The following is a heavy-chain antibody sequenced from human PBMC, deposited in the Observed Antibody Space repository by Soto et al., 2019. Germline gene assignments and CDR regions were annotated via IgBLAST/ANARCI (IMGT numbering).Heavy chain of an antibody. J-gene: IGHJ4*02. CDR2: IYWDDDK. V-gene: IGHV2-5*02. Sequence: SGPTLVNPTQALTLTCTFSGFSLSTSGVGVGWIRQPPGEALEWLALIYWDDDKRYSPSLKTRLTITKDTSKNQVVLTMTNMDPVDTATYYCAHRRSNSWYFDYWGQGTLVTVSS. CDR1: GFSLSTSGVG. D-gene: IGHD6-13*01. CDR3: AHRRSNSWYFDY.